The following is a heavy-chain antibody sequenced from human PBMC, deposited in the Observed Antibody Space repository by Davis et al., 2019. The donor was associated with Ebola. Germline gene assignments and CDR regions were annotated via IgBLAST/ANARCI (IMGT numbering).Heavy chain of an antibody. V-gene: IGHV3-30-3*01. CDR1: GFTSSSYA. CDR2: ISYDGSNK. Sequence: PGGSLRLSCAASGFTSSSYAMHWVRKAPGKGLEWVAVISYDGSNKYYADSVKGRFTISRDNSKNTLYLQMNSLRAEDTAVYYWARENSSGWSYPDFDYYYGMDVWGQGTTVTVSS. D-gene: IGHD6-19*01. CDR3: ARENSSGWSYPDFDYYYGMDV. J-gene: IGHJ6*02.